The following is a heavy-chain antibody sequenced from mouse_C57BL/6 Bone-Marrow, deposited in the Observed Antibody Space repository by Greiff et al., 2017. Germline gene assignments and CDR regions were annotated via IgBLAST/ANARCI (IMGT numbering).Heavy chain of an antibody. J-gene: IGHJ4*01. CDR2: INPNNGGT. CDR3: ARKREYGNYVGYAMDY. D-gene: IGHD2-10*02. CDR1: GYTFTDYY. V-gene: IGHV1-26*01. Sequence: EVQLQQSGPELVKPGASVKISCKASGYTFTDYYMNWVKQSHGKSLEWIGDINPNNGGTSYNQKFKGKATLTVDKSSSTAYMELRSLTSEDSAVYYCARKREYGNYVGYAMDYWGQGTSVTVSS.